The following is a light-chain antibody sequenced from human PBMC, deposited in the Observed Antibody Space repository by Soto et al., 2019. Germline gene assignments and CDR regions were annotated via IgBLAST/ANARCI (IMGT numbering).Light chain of an antibody. J-gene: IGLJ1*01. CDR3: AAWDDSLNGYG. Sequence: QSVLTQPPSASGTPGQRVTISCSGSSSNIESNTVTWYQQLPGTAPKLVIYSNYDRPSGVPDRFSGSTSGTSASLVIRGLQSEDEADYYCAAWDDSLNGYGFGDGTKVSVL. CDR2: SNY. V-gene: IGLV1-44*01. CDR1: SSNIESNT.